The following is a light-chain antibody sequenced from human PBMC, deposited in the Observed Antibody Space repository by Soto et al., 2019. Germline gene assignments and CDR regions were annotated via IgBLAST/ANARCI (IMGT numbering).Light chain of an antibody. CDR1: QGISNS. V-gene: IGKV1-9*01. Sequence: DIQLTQSPSFLSTVVGDRVTITCRASQGISNSLVWYQQKPGKAPKLLIYAASTLQSGVPSRFSGSGSGTEFTLTISSLQPEDFATYYCQQFNSFPLTFGPGTKVDIK. CDR3: QQFNSFPLT. CDR2: AAS. J-gene: IGKJ3*01.